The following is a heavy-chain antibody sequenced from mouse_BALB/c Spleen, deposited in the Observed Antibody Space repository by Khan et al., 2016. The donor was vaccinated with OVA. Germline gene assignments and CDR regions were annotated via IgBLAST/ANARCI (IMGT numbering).Heavy chain of an antibody. D-gene: IGHD1-2*01. Sequence: EVQLQESGPELVKPGDSMKISCKASGYSFTDYTMNWVKQSHGKNLEWIGLIHPYNGVSNYNQKFKGKATLTVDKSSSTAYMELLSLTSEDSANYYCARSGYGGFAYWGQGTLVTVSA. J-gene: IGHJ3*01. V-gene: IGHV1-31*01. CDR2: IHPYNGVS. CDR1: GYSFTDYT. CDR3: ARSGYGGFAY.